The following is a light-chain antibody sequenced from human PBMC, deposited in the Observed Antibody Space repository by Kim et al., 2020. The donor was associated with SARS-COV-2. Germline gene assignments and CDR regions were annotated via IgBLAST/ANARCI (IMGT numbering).Light chain of an antibody. CDR3: QQSYSTPYT. J-gene: IGKJ2*01. CDR2: AAS. V-gene: IGKV1-39*01. Sequence: EIQMTQSPSSLSASVGDRVTITCRASQSISSYLNWYQQKPGKAPKLLIYAASSLQSGVPSRFSGSGSGTDFTLTISSLQPEEFATDYCQQSYSTPYTCGQGTKLEI. CDR1: QSISSY.